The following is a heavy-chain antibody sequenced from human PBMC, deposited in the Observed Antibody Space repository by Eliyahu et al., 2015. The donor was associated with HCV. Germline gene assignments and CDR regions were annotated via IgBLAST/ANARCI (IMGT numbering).Heavy chain of an antibody. D-gene: IGHD6-19*01. V-gene: IGHV3-15*07. CDR3: TTDGLRAVAGPDY. CDR2: VKSKTDGGTT. CDR1: GXXFSNGG. J-gene: IGHJ4*02. Sequence: EVQLVESGGGLVKPGGSLRLXXAAXGXXFSNGGXNWGRXAXGRGLEGAGRVKSKTDGGTTDXAAPVKGRFTISRDDSKNTLYLQMNSLKTEDTAVYYCTTDGLRAVAGPDYWGQGTLVTVSS.